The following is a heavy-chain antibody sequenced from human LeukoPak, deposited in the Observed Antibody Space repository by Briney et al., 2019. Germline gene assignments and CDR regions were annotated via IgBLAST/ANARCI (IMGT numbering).Heavy chain of an antibody. Sequence: ASVKVSCKASGYTFTSYGISGVRQAPGQGLEWMGWISAYNGNTNYAQKLQGRVTMTTDTSTSTAYMELRSLRSDDTAVYYCASSSIVVPAAYYYMDVWGKGTTVTVSS. CDR2: ISAYNGNT. V-gene: IGHV1-18*01. J-gene: IGHJ6*03. CDR3: ASSSIVVPAAYYYMDV. D-gene: IGHD2-2*01. CDR1: GYTFTSYG.